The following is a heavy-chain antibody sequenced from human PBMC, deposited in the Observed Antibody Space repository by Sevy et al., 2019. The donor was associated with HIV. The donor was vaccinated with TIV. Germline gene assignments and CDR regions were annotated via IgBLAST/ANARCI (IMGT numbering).Heavy chain of an antibody. Sequence: SETLSLTCSVSGGSISSSSYYWGWIRQPPGKGLEWIGSIYYSGDTYYNPSLKGRVTISVDTPKNQFSLKVRSVTAADTAVYYCARRPKEWLGAFDIWGQGTMVTVSS. J-gene: IGHJ3*02. CDR1: GGSISSSSYY. CDR2: IYYSGDT. V-gene: IGHV4-39*01. CDR3: ARRPKEWLGAFDI. D-gene: IGHD6-19*01.